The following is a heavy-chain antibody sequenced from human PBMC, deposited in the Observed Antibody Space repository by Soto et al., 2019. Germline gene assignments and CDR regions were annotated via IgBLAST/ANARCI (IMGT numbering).Heavy chain of an antibody. CDR2: INPNSGGT. CDR3: ARGIAARSNWFDP. D-gene: IGHD6-13*01. J-gene: IGHJ5*02. V-gene: IGHV1-2*04. Sequence: GASVKVSCKASGYTFTGYYMHWVRQAPGQGLEWMGWINPNSGGTNYAQKFQGWVTMTRDTSISTAYMELSRLRSDDTAVYYCARGIAARSNWFDPWGQGTLVTVSS. CDR1: GYTFTGYY.